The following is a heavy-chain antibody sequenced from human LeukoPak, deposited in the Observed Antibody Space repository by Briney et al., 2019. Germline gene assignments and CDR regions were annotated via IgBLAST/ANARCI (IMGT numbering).Heavy chain of an antibody. D-gene: IGHD1-26*01. J-gene: IGHJ4*02. Sequence: PGGSLRLSCAASGFTVSSIHMVWVRQAPGKGLEWVSAIRDSGSSTHYADSVKGRFTTSRDNSKNTLFLQMNSLGAEDTAIYYCAKYGPQDSGSSHFDYWGQGALVTVSS. CDR2: IRDSGSST. CDR1: GFTVSSIH. V-gene: IGHV3-23*01. CDR3: AKYGPQDSGSSHFDY.